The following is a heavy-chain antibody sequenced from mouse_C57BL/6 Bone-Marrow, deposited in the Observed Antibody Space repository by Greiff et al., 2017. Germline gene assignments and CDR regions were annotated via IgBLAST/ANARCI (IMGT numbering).Heavy chain of an antibody. J-gene: IGHJ4*01. CDR1: GYTFTSYW. Sequence: QVQLQQPGAELVRPGSSVKLSCKASGYTFTSYWMHWVKQRPIQGLEWIGNIDPSDSETHYNQKFKDKATLTVDKSSSTAYMQLSSLTSEDSAVYYCARRSSGLYYYAMDYWGQGTSVTVSS. D-gene: IGHD3-2*02. V-gene: IGHV1-52*01. CDR2: IDPSDSET. CDR3: ARRSSGLYYYAMDY.